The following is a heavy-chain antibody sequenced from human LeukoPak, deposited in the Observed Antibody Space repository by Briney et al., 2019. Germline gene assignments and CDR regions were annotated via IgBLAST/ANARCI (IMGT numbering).Heavy chain of an antibody. CDR1: GGSISSYY. CDR2: IYYSGST. CDR3: ARHASWYSVPFDP. V-gene: IGHV4-59*08. J-gene: IGHJ5*02. Sequence: SETLSLTCTVSGGSISSYYWSWIRQPPGKGLEWIGYIYYSGSTNYNPSLKSRVTISVDTSKNQFSLKLSSVTAADTAVYYCARHASWYSVPFDPWGQGTLVTVSS. D-gene: IGHD2-15*01.